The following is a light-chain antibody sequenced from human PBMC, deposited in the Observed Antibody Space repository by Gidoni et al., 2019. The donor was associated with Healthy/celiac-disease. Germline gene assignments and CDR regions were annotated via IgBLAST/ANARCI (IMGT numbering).Light chain of an antibody. CDR1: QSVSSSY. CDR2: GAS. J-gene: IGKJ5*01. Sequence: EIVLTQSPGTLSLSPGERATLSCRASQSVSSSYLAWDQQKPGQAPRLLIYGASSRATGIPDRFSGSGSGTDFTLTISRLEPEDFAVYYCQQYGSPPITFXXXTRLEIK. CDR3: QQYGSPPIT. V-gene: IGKV3-20*01.